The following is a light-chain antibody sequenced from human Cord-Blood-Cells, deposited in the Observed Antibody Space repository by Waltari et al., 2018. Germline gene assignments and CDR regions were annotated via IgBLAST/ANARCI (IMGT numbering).Light chain of an antibody. Sequence: DSVMTQSPDSLAVSLGERATIKCKSSQSVLYSPNNKNYLAWYQQKPVQPPKLLIYWTSTRESGVPDRFSGSGSGTDFPLTISSLQAEDVAVYYCQQYYSTPRTFGQGTKVEIK. CDR1: QSVLYSPNNKNY. CDR3: QQYYSTPRT. V-gene: IGKV4-1*01. J-gene: IGKJ1*01. CDR2: WTS.